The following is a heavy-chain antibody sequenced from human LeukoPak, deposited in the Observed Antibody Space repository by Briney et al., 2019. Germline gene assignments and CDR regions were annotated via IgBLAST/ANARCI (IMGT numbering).Heavy chain of an antibody. J-gene: IGHJ4*02. D-gene: IGHD3-10*01. CDR2: ISGSGGST. Sequence: GGSLRLSCAASGFTFSSCAMSWVRQAPGKGLEWVSAISGSGGSTYYADSVKGRFTISKDNSKNTLYLQMNSLSAEDTAVYYCAKAPGRVRGDSFDYWGQGTLVTVSS. CDR3: AKAPGRVRGDSFDY. CDR1: GFTFSSCA. V-gene: IGHV3-23*01.